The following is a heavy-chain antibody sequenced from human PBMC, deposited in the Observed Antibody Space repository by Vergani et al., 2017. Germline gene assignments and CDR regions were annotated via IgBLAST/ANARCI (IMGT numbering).Heavy chain of an antibody. CDR2: ISGPGLST. V-gene: IGHV3-23*04. CDR1: GFTFSDFS. J-gene: IGHJ4*01. Sequence: VQLVESGGGLVKPGGSLRLSCAASGFTFSDFSMSWVRQAPGKGLEWGSSISGPGLSTYYADSVKGRFSISRDNSKNTVFLQMHSLRAEDTAIYYCARAYGRYDWFDYWGQRTLVTVSS. D-gene: IGHD1-20*01. CDR3: ARAYGRYDWFDY.